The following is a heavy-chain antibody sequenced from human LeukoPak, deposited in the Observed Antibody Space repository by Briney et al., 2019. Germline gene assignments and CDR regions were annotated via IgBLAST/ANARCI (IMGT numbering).Heavy chain of an antibody. CDR2: IYTSGST. Sequence: SETLSLTCTVSGGSISSYYWSWIRQPAGKGLEWLGRIYTSGSTNYNPSLKSRVTMSVDTSKNQFSLKLSSVTAADTAVYYCARVRVVPAAPLYYYYYMDVWGKGTTVTVSS. CDR1: GGSISSYY. J-gene: IGHJ6*03. D-gene: IGHD2-2*01. CDR3: ARVRVVPAAPLYYYYYMDV. V-gene: IGHV4-4*07.